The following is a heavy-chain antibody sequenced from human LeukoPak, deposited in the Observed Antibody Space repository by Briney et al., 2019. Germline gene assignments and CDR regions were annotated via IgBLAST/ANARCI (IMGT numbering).Heavy chain of an antibody. CDR3: ARECGYTFDY. D-gene: IGHD3-22*01. J-gene: IGHJ4*02. V-gene: IGHV3-74*01. CDR2: IKSDGSDT. CDR1: GFAFSTYW. Sequence: GGSLRLSSAASGFAFSTYWMRWIRQAPGKGLVWVSRIKSDGSDTTYTDSVKGRFTISGDNAKNTLPRTLQCIRARDTAMYFCARECGYTFDYWGQGTLVTVSS.